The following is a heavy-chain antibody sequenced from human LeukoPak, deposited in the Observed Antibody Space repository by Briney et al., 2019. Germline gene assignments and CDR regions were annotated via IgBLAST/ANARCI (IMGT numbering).Heavy chain of an antibody. D-gene: IGHD6-19*01. J-gene: IGHJ4*02. V-gene: IGHV5-51*01. CDR2: IYPDDSDT. CDR1: GYIFSNYW. CDR3: ARRSRGSGWTPIDY. Sequence: GESLKISCKGSGYIFSNYWIGWVRQMPGKGLEWMGIIYPDDSDTKYSPSFQGKVTISVDKSISTAYLQWSSLKASDTAMYYCARRSRGSGWTPIDYWGQGTLVTVSS.